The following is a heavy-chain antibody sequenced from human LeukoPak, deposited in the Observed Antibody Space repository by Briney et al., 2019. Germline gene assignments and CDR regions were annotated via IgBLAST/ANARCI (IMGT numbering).Heavy chain of an antibody. CDR3: ARDLKPYSSRFIMGGYYTDV. Sequence: ASVKVSCKASGYTFTDYYLHWVRQAPGQGLEWMGWINPNSGGTNYAQKLQGRVTMTTDTSTSTAYMELRSLRSDDTAVYYCARDLKPYSSRFIMGGYYTDVWGKGTTVTISS. J-gene: IGHJ6*03. CDR1: GYTFTDYY. V-gene: IGHV1-2*02. D-gene: IGHD6-13*01. CDR2: INPNSGGT.